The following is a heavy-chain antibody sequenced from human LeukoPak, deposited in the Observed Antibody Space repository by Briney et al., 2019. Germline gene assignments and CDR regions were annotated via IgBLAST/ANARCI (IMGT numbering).Heavy chain of an antibody. V-gene: IGHV3-7*01. CDR1: GFTFSSYW. CDR3: ARDKERAYDFWSGYSYFDY. J-gene: IGHJ4*02. D-gene: IGHD3-3*01. CDR2: IKQDGNEK. Sequence: GGSLRLSCAASGFTFSSYWMSWVRQAPGKGLEWVANIKQDGNEKYYVDSVKGRFTISRDNAKNSLYLQMNSLRAEDTAVYYCARDKERAYDFWSGYSYFDYWGQGTLVTVSS.